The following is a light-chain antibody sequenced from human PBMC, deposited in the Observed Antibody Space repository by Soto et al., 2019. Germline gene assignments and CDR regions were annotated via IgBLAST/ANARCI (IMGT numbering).Light chain of an antibody. J-gene: IGKJ2*01. Sequence: EIVLTQSPVTLSLSPGERATLSCRASQTVSSYFLAWYQQKPGQAPRLLIYGTSNRATGIPDRFSGSGSGTDFTLTISRLQPEDFAVYYCQHYGGSPLYSFGQGTKLEI. V-gene: IGKV3-20*01. CDR1: QTVSSYF. CDR3: QHYGGSPLYS. CDR2: GTS.